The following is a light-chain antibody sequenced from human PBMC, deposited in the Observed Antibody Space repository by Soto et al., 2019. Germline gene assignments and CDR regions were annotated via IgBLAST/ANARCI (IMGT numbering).Light chain of an antibody. V-gene: IGKV3-20*01. CDR2: LTS. J-gene: IGKJ1*01. CDR3: QQYGSSPTWT. CDR1: QGVNTR. Sequence: EIVLTQSPATLSSFPGDRVTLSCRASQGVNTRLAWYQHRPGQAPRLLIYLTSNRAAGIPARFSGSGSGTDFTLTISRLEPEDSAVYYCQQYGSSPTWTVGQGTKVDIK.